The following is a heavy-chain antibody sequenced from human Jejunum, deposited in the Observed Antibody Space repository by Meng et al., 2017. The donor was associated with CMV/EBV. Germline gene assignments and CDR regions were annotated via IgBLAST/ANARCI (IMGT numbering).Heavy chain of an antibody. CDR1: GFTFSSYD. Sequence: CAASGFTFSSYDMHWVRQATGKGLEWVSTIGVAGDTYYVGSVKGRFTISRETAKNSLYLQMNSLRAGDTAVYYCSRVHPYYFGMDVWGQGTTVTVSS. CDR3: SRVHPYYFGMDV. J-gene: IGHJ6*02. CDR2: IGVAGDT. V-gene: IGHV3-13*01.